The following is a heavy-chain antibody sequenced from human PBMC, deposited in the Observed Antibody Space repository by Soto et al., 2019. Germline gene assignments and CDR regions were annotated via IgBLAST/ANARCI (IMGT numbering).Heavy chain of an antibody. CDR2: IKSKTDGGTT. Sequence: EVQLVESGGDLVKPGGSLRLSCAASGFTFSDAWMNWVRQAPGKGLEWVGRIKSKTDGGTTDYAAPVKGRFTISRDDSKNTLYLQMNSLKTEDTAVYYCTTARTGITIFGVVRGWGQGTLVTVSS. CDR3: TTARTGITIFGVVRG. CDR1: GFTFSDAW. J-gene: IGHJ4*02. V-gene: IGHV3-15*07. D-gene: IGHD3-3*01.